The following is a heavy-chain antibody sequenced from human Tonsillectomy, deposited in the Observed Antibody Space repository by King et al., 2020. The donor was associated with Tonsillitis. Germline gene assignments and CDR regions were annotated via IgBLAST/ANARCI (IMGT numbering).Heavy chain of an antibody. CDR2: IKGKTDGGTT. Sequence: VQLVQSGGGLVKPGGSLRLSCAASGFTFSSAWMSWVPQAPGKGLEWVGRIKGKTDGGTTDYVAPVKGRFTISRDDSKNMLDLQMKSLKIEDTAVYYCTWNNWNNEGDYWGQGTLVTVSS. CDR1: GFTFSSAW. J-gene: IGHJ4*02. V-gene: IGHV3-15*01. CDR3: TWNNWNNEGDY. D-gene: IGHD1/OR15-1a*01.